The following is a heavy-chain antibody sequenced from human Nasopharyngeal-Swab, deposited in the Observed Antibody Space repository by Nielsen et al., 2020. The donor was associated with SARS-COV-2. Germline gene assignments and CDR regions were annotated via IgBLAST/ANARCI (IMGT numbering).Heavy chain of an antibody. Sequence: GGSLRLSCAASGFSFSTHAMTWIRQAPGKGLEWVSSLGVGGGPTYYADSAKGRFTISSDNSKNTLYLQMNSLRAEDTALYYCTRDLNHKIDYWGQGTLVTVSS. CDR2: LGVGGGPT. CDR3: TRDLNHKIDY. D-gene: IGHD1-14*01. J-gene: IGHJ4*02. V-gene: IGHV3-23*01. CDR1: GFSFSTHA.